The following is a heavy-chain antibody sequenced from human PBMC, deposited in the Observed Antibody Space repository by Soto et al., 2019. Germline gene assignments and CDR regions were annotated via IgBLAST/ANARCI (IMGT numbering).Heavy chain of an antibody. V-gene: IGHV1-69*12. CDR1: GVTFSSFA. CDR3: AKGGYGSGWPRGDWLDP. D-gene: IGHD6-19*01. CDR2: IIPIFGTT. J-gene: IGHJ5*02. Sequence: QVKLVQSGAEVRKPGSSVKVSCKASGVTFSSFALSWVRQAPGQGLEWMGEIIPIFGTTTYAQEFQGRVRITADESTSTVYMELSSLRSEDTGVYYCAKGGYGSGWPRGDWLDPWGQGTLVTVSS.